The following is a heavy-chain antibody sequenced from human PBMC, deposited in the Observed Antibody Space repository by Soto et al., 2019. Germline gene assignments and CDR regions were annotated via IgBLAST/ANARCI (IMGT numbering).Heavy chain of an antibody. J-gene: IGHJ4*02. Sequence: GGSLRLSCAASGFTFSSYAMSWVRQAPGKGLEWVSAISGSGGSTYYADSVKGRFTISRDNSKNTLYLQMNSLRAEDTAVYYCAKDEYCSGGSCYSPIRFDYWGQGTLVTVSS. CDR2: ISGSGGST. CDR3: AKDEYCSGGSCYSPIRFDY. V-gene: IGHV3-23*01. CDR1: GFTFSSYA. D-gene: IGHD2-15*01.